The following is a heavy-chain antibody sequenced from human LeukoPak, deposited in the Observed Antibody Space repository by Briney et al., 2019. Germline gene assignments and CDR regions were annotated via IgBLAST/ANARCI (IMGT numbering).Heavy chain of an antibody. CDR3: ARGMAPGYYYYYMDV. V-gene: IGHV4-4*09. CDR2: IYTSGST. D-gene: IGHD2-8*01. CDR1: GGSISSYY. Sequence: SETLSLTCTVSGGSISSYYWSWIRQPPGKGLEWIGYIYTSGSTNYNPSLKSRVTISVDTSKNQFSLKLSSVTAADTAVYYCARGMAPGYYYYYMDVWGKGTTVTASS. J-gene: IGHJ6*03.